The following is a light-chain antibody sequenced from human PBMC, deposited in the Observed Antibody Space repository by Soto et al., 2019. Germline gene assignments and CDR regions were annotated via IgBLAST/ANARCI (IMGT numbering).Light chain of an antibody. CDR1: SSDVGGYNY. V-gene: IGLV2-14*01. J-gene: IGLJ2*01. Sequence: QSALTQPASVSGSPGQSITISCTGTSSDVGGYNYVSWYQQHPGKVPKLMIYEVTNRPSGVSNRFSGSKSGNTASLTISGLQTEDEADYYCSSYTSGSTLEVVFGGGTKLTVL. CDR2: EVT. CDR3: SSYTSGSTLEVV.